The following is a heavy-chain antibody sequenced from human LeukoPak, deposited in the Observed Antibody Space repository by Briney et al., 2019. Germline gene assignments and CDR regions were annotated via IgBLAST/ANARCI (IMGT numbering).Heavy chain of an antibody. CDR1: GGSISSYY. CDR2: IYYSGST. CDR3: ARAGRAQGWYPKEYPFDY. V-gene: IGHV4-59*01. Sequence: PSETLSLTCTVSGGSISSYYWSWIRQPPGKGLEWIGYIYYSGSTNYNPSLKSRVTISVDTSKNQFSLKLSSETAADTAVYYCARAGRAQGWYPKEYPFDYWGQGTLVTVSS. D-gene: IGHD2-15*01. J-gene: IGHJ4*02.